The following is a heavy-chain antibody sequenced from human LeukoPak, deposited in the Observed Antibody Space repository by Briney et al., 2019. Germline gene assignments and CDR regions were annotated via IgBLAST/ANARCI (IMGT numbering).Heavy chain of an antibody. Sequence: GGSLRLSCAASGFTFSSYAMSWVRQAPGQGLEWVSAISGSGGSTYYADSVKGRFTISRDNSKNTLYLQMNSLRAEDTAVYYCAKDLSSYYYDSSGLAFDYWGQGTLVTVSS. CDR1: GFTFSSYA. CDR3: AKDLSSYYYDSSGLAFDY. V-gene: IGHV3-23*01. CDR2: ISGSGGST. J-gene: IGHJ4*02. D-gene: IGHD3-22*01.